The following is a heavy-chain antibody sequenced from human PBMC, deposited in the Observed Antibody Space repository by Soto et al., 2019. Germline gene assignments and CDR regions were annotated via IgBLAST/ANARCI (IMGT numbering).Heavy chain of an antibody. V-gene: IGHV3-11*01. Sequence: QVHLVESGGGLVQPGGSLRLSCAASDFTFSDYSMSWIRQAPGKGLELVSYISNSGRDTYSTDSVKGRFTVSRDNARYSLFLQMNSLTTDDTAVYYCARDRDSGYVLDYWGQGTLVTVSS. CDR1: DFTFSDYS. CDR2: ISNSGRDT. D-gene: IGHD5-12*01. CDR3: ARDRDSGYVLDY. J-gene: IGHJ4*02.